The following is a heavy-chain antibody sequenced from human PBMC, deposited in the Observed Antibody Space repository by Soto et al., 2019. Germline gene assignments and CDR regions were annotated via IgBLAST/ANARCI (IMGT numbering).Heavy chain of an antibody. J-gene: IGHJ3*02. D-gene: IGHD6-13*01. V-gene: IGHV1-69*13. CDR3: AREGVISDDAFDI. CDR1: GGTFSSYA. CDR2: IIPIFGTA. Sequence: SVKVSCKASGGTFSSYAISWVRQAPGQGLEWMGGIIPIFGTANYAQKFQGRVTITADESTSTAYMELSSLRSEDTAVYYCAREGVISDDAFDIWGQGTMVTVSS.